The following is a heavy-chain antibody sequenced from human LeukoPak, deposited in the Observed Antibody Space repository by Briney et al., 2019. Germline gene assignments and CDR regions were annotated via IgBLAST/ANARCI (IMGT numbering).Heavy chain of an antibody. CDR1: GNTLTNNF. D-gene: IGHD3-10*01. CDR2: INPSGSAT. CDR3: ATDLPSGFGSTAY. J-gene: IGHJ4*02. V-gene: IGHV1-46*01. Sequence: ASVTVSCQASGNTLTNNFLHWVRQAPGQGLEWMGLINPSGSATTYPQKLQGRVTMTRDTSTNAVYMELSSLRSEDTAVYYCATDLPSGFGSTAYWGQGTLVTVSS.